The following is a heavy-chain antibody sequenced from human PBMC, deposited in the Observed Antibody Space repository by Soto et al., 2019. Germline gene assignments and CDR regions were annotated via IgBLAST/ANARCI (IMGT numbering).Heavy chain of an antibody. Sequence: QVQLQESGPGLVKPSETLSLTCSVSGGSIDNGNYYWSWIRQHPEKGLEWIGYVHSSGRTLYNPSLKRRLLMSVDTSKNQFSLNQRSVTATDTAVYFCARHLGASFDSWGQGIPVTVSS. CDR1: GGSIDNGNYY. V-gene: IGHV4-31*03. CDR3: ARHLGASFDS. D-gene: IGHD7-27*01. CDR2: VHSSGRT. J-gene: IGHJ4*02.